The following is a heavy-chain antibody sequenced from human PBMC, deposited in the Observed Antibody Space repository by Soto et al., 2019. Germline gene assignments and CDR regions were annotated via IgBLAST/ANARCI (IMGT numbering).Heavy chain of an antibody. J-gene: IGHJ4*02. V-gene: IGHV3-23*01. Sequence: EVQLLESGGGLVQPGGSLRLSCAASGFTFSNYAMSWVRQAPGKGLEWVSALSGSASSTNYADSVKGRFTISRDNSKNNMYLQMNSLRSEDTAVYDGVKDPRPDSWYCFDYWGQGTLVTVSS. CDR2: LSGSASST. CDR3: VKDPRPDSWYCFDY. D-gene: IGHD6-13*01. CDR1: GFTFSNYA.